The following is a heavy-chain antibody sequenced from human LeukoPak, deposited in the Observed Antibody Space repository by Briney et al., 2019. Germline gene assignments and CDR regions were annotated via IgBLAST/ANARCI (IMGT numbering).Heavy chain of an antibody. CDR1: GGSISSSSYY. CDR2: IYYSGST. D-gene: IGHD3-10*01. CDR3: ARHVGGPFNHNPSMVRGVIYWFDP. J-gene: IGHJ5*02. Sequence: KPSETLSLTCTVSGGSISSSSYYWGWIRQPPGKGLEWIGSIYYSGSTYYNPSLKSRVTISVDTSKNQFSLKLSSVTAADTAVYYCARHVGGPFNHNPSMVRGVIYWFDPWGQGTLVTVSS. V-gene: IGHV4-39*01.